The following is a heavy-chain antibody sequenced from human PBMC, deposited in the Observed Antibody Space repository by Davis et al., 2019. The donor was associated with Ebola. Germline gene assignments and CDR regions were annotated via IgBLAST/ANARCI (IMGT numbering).Heavy chain of an antibody. Sequence: PGGPLRPSCEASGFTFSTYLMHWVRHAPGKGLEWVSRIDTYGRTISYADSVKGRFTISRDNAKNTLYLQMNSLRDDDTAVYYCARDLKWVVFDYWGQGALVTVSS. D-gene: IGHD1-26*01. CDR1: GFTFSTYL. V-gene: IGHV3-74*01. CDR3: ARDLKWVVFDY. CDR2: IDTYGRTI. J-gene: IGHJ4*02.